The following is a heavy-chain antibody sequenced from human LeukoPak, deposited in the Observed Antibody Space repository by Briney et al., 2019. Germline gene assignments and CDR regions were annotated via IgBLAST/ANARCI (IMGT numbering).Heavy chain of an antibody. V-gene: IGHV1-24*01. CDR2: FDHEDGET. CDR1: GYTLTELS. Sequence: GASVKVSCKVSGYTLTELSMHWVRQAPGRGLEWMGGFDHEDGETIYAQKFQGRVTMTEDTSTDTAYMELSSLRSEDTAVYYCATARITMIVVAKGGTYNWFDPWGQGTLVTVSS. D-gene: IGHD3-22*01. J-gene: IGHJ5*02. CDR3: ATARITMIVVAKGGTYNWFDP.